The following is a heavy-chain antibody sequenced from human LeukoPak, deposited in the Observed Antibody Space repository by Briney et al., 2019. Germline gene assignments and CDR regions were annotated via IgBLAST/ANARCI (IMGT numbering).Heavy chain of an antibody. D-gene: IGHD6-13*01. CDR1: GFTFEDYA. J-gene: IGHJ4*02. CDR2: ISWNSGSI. V-gene: IGHV3-9*01. CDR3: ARVGYINRWYDY. Sequence: GGSLRLSCAASGFTFEDYAMHWVRQAPGKGLEWVSGISWNSGSIGYADSVKGRFTISRDNAKNSLYLQMNSLRAEDTAVYYCARVGYINRWYDYWGQGTLVTVSS.